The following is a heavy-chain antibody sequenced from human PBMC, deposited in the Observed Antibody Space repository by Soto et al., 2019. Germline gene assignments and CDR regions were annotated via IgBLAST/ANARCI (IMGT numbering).Heavy chain of an antibody. CDR1: GFTFRGYS. CDR2: ISGSGGST. D-gene: IGHD5-18*01. J-gene: IGHJ6*02. CDR3: AKDQLDTATKWIHYGMDV. V-gene: IGHV3-23*01. Sequence: PGGALRLSCAASGFTFRGYSMSWVRQAPGKRLEWVSAISGSGGSTYYADYVKGRLTISRDNSKNTLYLQINNLRAEDTAVYYCAKDQLDTATKWIHYGMDVWGQGTTVTVSS.